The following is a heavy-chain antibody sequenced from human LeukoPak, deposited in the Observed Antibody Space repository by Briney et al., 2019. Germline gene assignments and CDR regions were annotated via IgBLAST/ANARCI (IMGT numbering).Heavy chain of an antibody. CDR2: ISSSSSYI. D-gene: IGHD4-11*01. Sequence: PGGSLRLSCAASGFTFSSYSMNWVRQAPGKGLEWVSSISSSSSYIYYADSVKGRFTISRDNAKNSLYLQMNSLRAEDTAVYYCARDGVDDYSDYGDSSWFDPWGQGTLVTVSS. J-gene: IGHJ5*02. V-gene: IGHV3-21*01. CDR3: ARDGVDDYSDYGDSSWFDP. CDR1: GFTFSSYS.